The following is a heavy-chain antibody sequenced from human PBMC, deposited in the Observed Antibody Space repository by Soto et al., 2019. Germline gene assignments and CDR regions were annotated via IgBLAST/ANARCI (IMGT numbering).Heavy chain of an antibody. Sequence: GGSLRLSCAASGFTFSSYAMSWVRQAPGKGLEWVSAISGSGGSTYYADSVKGRFTISRDNSKNTLYLQMNSLRAEDTAVYYCAKDLGPDDGGVLGYCSGGSCYRASDYWGQGTLVTVSS. D-gene: IGHD2-15*01. V-gene: IGHV3-23*01. CDR2: ISGSGGST. J-gene: IGHJ4*02. CDR1: GFTFSSYA. CDR3: AKDLGPDDGGVLGYCSGGSCYRASDY.